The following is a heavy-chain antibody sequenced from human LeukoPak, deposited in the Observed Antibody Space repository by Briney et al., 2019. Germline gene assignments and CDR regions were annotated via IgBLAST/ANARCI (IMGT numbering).Heavy chain of an antibody. V-gene: IGHV4-59*01. CDR2: IYYSGST. Sequence: SETLSLTCTVSGGSISSYYWSWIRQPPGKGLEWIGYIYYSGSTNYNPSLKSRVTISVDTSKNQFSLKLSSVTAADTAVYYCARERYGSGSYNYYYYMDVWGKGTTVTVSS. CDR1: GGSISSYY. D-gene: IGHD3-10*01. CDR3: ARERYGSGSYNYYYYMDV. J-gene: IGHJ6*03.